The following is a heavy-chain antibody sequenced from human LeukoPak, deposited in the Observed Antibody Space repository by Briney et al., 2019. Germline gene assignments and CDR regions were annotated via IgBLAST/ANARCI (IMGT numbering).Heavy chain of an antibody. CDR1: GFTFSDYY. J-gene: IGHJ5*02. CDR3: ARAGRFLEWLDRWFDP. V-gene: IGHV3-11*01. Sequence: EGSLRLSCAASGFTFSDYYMSWIRQAPGKGLEWVSYISSSGSTIYYADSVKGRFTISRDNAKNSLYLQMNSLRAEDTAVYYCARAGRFLEWLDRWFDPWGQGTLVTVSS. D-gene: IGHD3-3*01. CDR2: ISSSGSTI.